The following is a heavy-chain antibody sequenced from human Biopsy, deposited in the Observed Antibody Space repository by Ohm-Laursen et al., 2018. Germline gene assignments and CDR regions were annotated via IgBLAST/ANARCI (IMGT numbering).Heavy chain of an antibody. V-gene: IGHV3-30*18. J-gene: IGHJ4*02. CDR3: AKDYRDSRGIFGIVVVRPLDY. Sequence: SLRLSCAASGFIFGDFGMHWVRQAPGKGLEWVATMSYDGTQKYYGDSVKGRFTISRDNSKNTLYLQMNSLRAEDTAVYYCAKDYRDSRGIFGIVVVRPLDYWGQGSLVTVSS. CDR2: MSYDGTQK. CDR1: GFIFGDFG. D-gene: IGHD3-22*01.